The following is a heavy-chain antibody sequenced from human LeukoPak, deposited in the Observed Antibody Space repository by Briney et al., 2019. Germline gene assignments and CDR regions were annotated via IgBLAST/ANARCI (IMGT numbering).Heavy chain of an antibody. CDR1: GFTFDDYA. J-gene: IGHJ6*02. CDR3: AKALHYDSSGRYGMDV. V-gene: IGHV3-9*01. D-gene: IGHD3-22*01. CDR2: ISWNSGSI. Sequence: PGGSLRLSCAASGFTFDDYAMHWVRQAPGKGLEWVSGISWNSGSIGYADSVKGRFTISRDNAKNSLYLQMNSLRAEDTALYYCAKALHYDSSGRYGMDVWGQETTVTVSS.